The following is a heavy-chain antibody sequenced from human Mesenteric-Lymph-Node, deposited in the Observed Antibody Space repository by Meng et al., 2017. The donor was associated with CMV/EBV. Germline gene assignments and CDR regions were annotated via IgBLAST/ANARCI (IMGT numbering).Heavy chain of an antibody. V-gene: IGHV1-46*01. CDR2: INPSGGST. CDR1: GYTFTTYY. Sequence: SGYTFTTYYMRWVRQAPGQGLEWMGIINPSGGSTSYAQKFQGRVTMTRDTSTSTVYMELSSLRSDDTAVYYCARDLRRYYYGSGTDYWGQGTLVTVSS. J-gene: IGHJ4*02. CDR3: ARDLRRYYYGSGTDY. D-gene: IGHD3-10*01.